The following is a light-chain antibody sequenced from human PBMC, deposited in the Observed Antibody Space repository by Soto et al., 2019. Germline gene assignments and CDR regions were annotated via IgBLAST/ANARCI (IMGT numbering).Light chain of an antibody. CDR2: KAS. CDR1: QTISSW. J-gene: IGKJ5*01. V-gene: IGKV1-5*03. Sequence: DIQMTQSPSSLSASVGDRVTITCRASQTISSWLAWYQQKPGKAPKLLIYKASTLKSGVPSRFSGSGSGTEFTLTISSLQPEDFGTYYCQQFKSYPITFGQGTRLDIK. CDR3: QQFKSYPIT.